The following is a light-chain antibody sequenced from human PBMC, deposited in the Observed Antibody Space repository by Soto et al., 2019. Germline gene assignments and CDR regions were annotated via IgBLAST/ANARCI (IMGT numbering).Light chain of an antibody. Sequence: DLQMTQSPSTLSASVGDRVTITCRASQSISGWLAWYQQKPGNAPKLLLYDASTLETGVPPRFSARAAGTEFTLPISRLQSDDFATSYGQPHADGAPITCGQGTRLEIK. CDR2: DAS. V-gene: IGKV1-5*01. J-gene: IGKJ5*01. CDR3: QPHADGAPIT. CDR1: QSISGW.